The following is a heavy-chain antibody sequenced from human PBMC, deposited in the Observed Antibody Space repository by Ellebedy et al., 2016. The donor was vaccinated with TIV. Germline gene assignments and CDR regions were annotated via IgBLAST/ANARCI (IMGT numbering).Heavy chain of an antibody. CDR1: GFTFSSYS. Sequence: PGGSLRLSCAASGFTFSSYSMNWVRQAPGKGLEWVSSISSSSSYIYYADSVKGRFTISRDNAKNSLYLQMNSLRAEDTAVYYCARSNPPKDCSGGSCPFDYWGQGTLVTVSS. J-gene: IGHJ4*02. CDR2: ISSSSSYI. D-gene: IGHD2-15*01. CDR3: ARSNPPKDCSGGSCPFDY. V-gene: IGHV3-21*01.